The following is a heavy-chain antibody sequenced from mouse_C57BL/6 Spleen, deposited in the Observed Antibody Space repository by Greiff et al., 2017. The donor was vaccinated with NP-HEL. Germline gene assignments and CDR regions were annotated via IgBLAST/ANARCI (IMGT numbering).Heavy chain of an antibody. Sequence: QVQLQQSGAELVRPGASVTLSCKASGYTFNDYEMHWVKQTPVHGLEWIGAIDPETGGTAYNQKFKGKAILTADKSSSTAYMELRSLTSEDSAVYYCTRWGTTAKGAMDYWGQGTSVTVSS. J-gene: IGHJ4*01. V-gene: IGHV1-15*01. D-gene: IGHD1-2*01. CDR1: GYTFNDYE. CDR3: TRWGTTAKGAMDY. CDR2: IDPETGGT.